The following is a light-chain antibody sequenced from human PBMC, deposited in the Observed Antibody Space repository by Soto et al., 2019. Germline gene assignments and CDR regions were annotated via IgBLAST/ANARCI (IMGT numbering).Light chain of an antibody. CDR1: QSVSRR. CDR3: QQYGGSPIT. Sequence: VLTQSPGTLCLSPGVRATLACRASQSVSRRLAWYQQRPGQSPRLLISGASMRASGVPVRFIGSGSGTDFTLTITRLEPEDFAVYYCQQYGGSPITFGLGTRLEIK. CDR2: GAS. V-gene: IGKV3-20*01. J-gene: IGKJ5*01.